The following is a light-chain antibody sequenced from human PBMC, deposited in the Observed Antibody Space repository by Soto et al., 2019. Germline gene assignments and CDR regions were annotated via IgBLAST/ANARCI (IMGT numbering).Light chain of an antibody. J-gene: IGKJ1*01. CDR3: QKYNSYSWT. Sequence: DIHMPQSPSTLSASVGDSFTITCRASQTISSWLAWYQQKPGKANKLLIYDASNLQSGIPSRFSGSGSGTEFTLTISSLQPDDFATYYCQKYNSYSWTFGQGNKVDIK. CDR2: DAS. CDR1: QTISSW. V-gene: IGKV1-5*01.